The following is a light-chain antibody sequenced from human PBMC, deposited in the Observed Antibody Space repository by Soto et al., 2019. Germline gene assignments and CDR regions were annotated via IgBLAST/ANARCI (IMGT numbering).Light chain of an antibody. CDR2: WAS. CDR1: QIVSSNF. J-gene: IGKJ1*01. V-gene: IGKV3-20*01. Sequence: ETVLTQSPGTLSLSPGERATLSCRASQIVSSNFLGWYQQKPGQAPRLLIYWASSRATGIPDRFSGSGSGTDFTLTINRLEPEDFAVYFCQRYGNSPQTFGQGTKVEIK. CDR3: QRYGNSPQT.